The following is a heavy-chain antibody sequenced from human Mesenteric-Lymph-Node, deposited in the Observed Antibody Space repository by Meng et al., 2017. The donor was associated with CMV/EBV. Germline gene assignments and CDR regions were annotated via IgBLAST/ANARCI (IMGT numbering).Heavy chain of an antibody. D-gene: IGHD6-13*01. CDR3: ARGPHAAPGWFDP. CDR2: VFHTGGT. J-gene: IGHJ5*02. Sequence: CTLSGGSFSRYYWTWIRQSPGKGLEWIGCVFHTGGTKYNPSLKSRVTISVDTSKNQFSLSLRSVTAADTAVYYCARGPHAAPGWFDPWGQGLLVTVSS. CDR1: GGSFSRYY. V-gene: IGHV4-59*08.